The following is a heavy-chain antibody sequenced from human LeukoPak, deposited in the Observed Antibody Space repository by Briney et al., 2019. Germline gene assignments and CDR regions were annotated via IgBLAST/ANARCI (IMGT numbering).Heavy chain of an antibody. V-gene: IGHV1-2*02. D-gene: IGHD3-22*01. CDR3: ARAETIKYYYDSSGYPY. J-gene: IGHJ4*02. CDR1: GYTFTGYY. Sequence: ASVKVSCKASGYTFTGYYMHWVRQAPGQGLEWMGWINPNSGGTNYAQKFQGRVTMTRDTSISTAHMELSRLRSDDTAVYYCARAETIKYYYDSSGYPYWGQGTLVTVSS. CDR2: INPNSGGT.